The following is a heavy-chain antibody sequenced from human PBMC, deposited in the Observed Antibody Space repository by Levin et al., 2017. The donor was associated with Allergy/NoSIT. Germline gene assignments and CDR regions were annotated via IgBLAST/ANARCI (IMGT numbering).Heavy chain of an antibody. J-gene: IGHJ6*03. V-gene: IGHV4-59*01. CDR1: GGSISSYY. CDR2: IYYSGST. Sequence: KSSETLSLTCTVSGGSISSYYWSWIRQPPGKGLEWIGYIYYSGSTNYNPSLKSRVTISVDTSKNQFSLKLSSVTAADTAVYYCARLSADYYYYYYMDVWGKGTTVTVSS. CDR3: ARLSADYYYYYYMDV.